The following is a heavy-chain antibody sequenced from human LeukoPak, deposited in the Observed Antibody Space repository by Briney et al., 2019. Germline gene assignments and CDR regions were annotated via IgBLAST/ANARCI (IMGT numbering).Heavy chain of an antibody. CDR3: AKGSINYFEY. CDR1: GFTFSSFA. J-gene: IGHJ4*02. Sequence: PGGSLRLSCAASGFTFSSFAMSWVRQAPGKGLEWVSAISDSGGTTYYADSVKGRFTISRDNSKNTLYLQMSSLRAEDTAVYYCAKGSINYFEYWGRGTLVTVSS. V-gene: IGHV3-23*01. CDR2: ISDSGGTT.